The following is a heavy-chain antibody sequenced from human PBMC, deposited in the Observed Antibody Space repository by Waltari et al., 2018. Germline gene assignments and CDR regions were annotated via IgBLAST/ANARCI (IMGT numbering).Heavy chain of an antibody. V-gene: IGHV4-34*01. D-gene: IGHD4-4*01. CDR3: ARARRASGVTTIYFDY. J-gene: IGHJ4*02. Sequence: QVQLQQWGAGLLKPSETLSLTCAVYGGSFSGYYWSWIRQPTGKGLEWIGEINHSGSTNYNPSLKSRVTISVDTSKNQFSLKLSSVTAADTAVYYCARARRASGVTTIYFDYWGQGTLVTVSS. CDR2: INHSGST. CDR1: GGSFSGYY.